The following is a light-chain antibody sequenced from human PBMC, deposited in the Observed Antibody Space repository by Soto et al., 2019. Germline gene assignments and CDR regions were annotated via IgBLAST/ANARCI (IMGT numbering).Light chain of an antibody. J-gene: IGKJ2*01. Sequence: EVVLTQSTGTLSLSPGERATLSCRASQSVSNNYFAWYQQKPGQAPRLLIFGSSDSATGIPDRFSGSGSGTDFTLTISRLEPEDFAVYYCQQYGRSPPSTFGQGNQLELK. CDR3: QQYGRSPPST. V-gene: IGKV3-20*01. CDR2: GSS. CDR1: QSVSNNY.